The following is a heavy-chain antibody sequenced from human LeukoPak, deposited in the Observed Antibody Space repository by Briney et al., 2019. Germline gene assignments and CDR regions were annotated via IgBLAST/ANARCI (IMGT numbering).Heavy chain of an antibody. CDR3: AKDESRYSSSSYFDY. J-gene: IGHJ4*02. CDR2: INWNSGSI. Sequence: GRSLRLSCAASGFTFDDYAMHWVRQAPGKGLEWVSGINWNSGSIGYADSVKGRFTISRDNSKNTLYLQMNSLRAEDTAVYYCAKDESRYSSSSYFDYWGQGTLATVSS. CDR1: GFTFDDYA. V-gene: IGHV3-9*01. D-gene: IGHD6-6*01.